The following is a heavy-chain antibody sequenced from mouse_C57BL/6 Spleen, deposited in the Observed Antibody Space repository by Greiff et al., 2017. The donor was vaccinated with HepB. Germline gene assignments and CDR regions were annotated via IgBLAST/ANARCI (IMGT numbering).Heavy chain of an antibody. D-gene: IGHD1-1*01. CDR1: GYTFTDYN. Sequence: EVQLQQSGPELVKPGASVKIPCKASGYTFTDYNMDWVKQSHGKSLEWIGDINPNNGGTIYNQKFKGKATLTVDKSSSTAYMELRSLTSEDTAVYYCARADGSSHYWDFDGWGTGTTVTVAS. J-gene: IGHJ1*03. CDR3: ARADGSSHYWDFDG. V-gene: IGHV1-18*01. CDR2: INPNNGGT.